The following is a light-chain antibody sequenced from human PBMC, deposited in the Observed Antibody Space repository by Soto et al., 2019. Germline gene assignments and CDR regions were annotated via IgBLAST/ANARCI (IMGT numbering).Light chain of an antibody. J-gene: IGLJ2*01. Sequence: QSELTQPPSVSAAPGQKVTISCSGSSSNIGNNYVSWYQQLPGTAPKLLIYDNNKRPSGIPDRFSGSKSGTSATLGITGLQTGDEADYYCGTWDSSASDVIFGGGTKLTVL. CDR1: SSNIGNNY. CDR3: GTWDSSASDVI. V-gene: IGLV1-51*01. CDR2: DNN.